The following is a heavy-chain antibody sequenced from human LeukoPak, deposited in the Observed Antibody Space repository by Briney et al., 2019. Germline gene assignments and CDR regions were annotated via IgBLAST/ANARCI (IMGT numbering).Heavy chain of an antibody. D-gene: IGHD3-22*01. V-gene: IGHV4-39*01. CDR1: GGSLSSTSDY. CDR3: ARHYYDSSGYRRDYYFDY. CDR2: VRYSGTT. Sequence: SETLSLACTVSGGSLSSTSDYWGWIRQPPGKGLEWIGSVRYSGTTYYSPSLKSRLTMSVDTSKNQLSLKPSSVTAADTAVYYCARHYYDSSGYRRDYYFDYWGQGTLVTVSS. J-gene: IGHJ4*02.